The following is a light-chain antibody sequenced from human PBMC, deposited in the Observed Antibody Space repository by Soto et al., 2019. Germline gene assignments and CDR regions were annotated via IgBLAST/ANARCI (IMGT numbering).Light chain of an antibody. J-gene: IGKJ1*01. CDR2: NAS. CDR3: QQYNSYPGT. V-gene: IGKV1-5*03. CDR1: QSISSR. Sequence: DIPMTQSPSTLSASVGDRATLICRASQSISSRLAWYQQKPGKAPKLLIYNASTLKSGVPSRFSGSGSGTEFTLTISSRQPDDFATYYCQQYNSYPGTFGQGTKVDIK.